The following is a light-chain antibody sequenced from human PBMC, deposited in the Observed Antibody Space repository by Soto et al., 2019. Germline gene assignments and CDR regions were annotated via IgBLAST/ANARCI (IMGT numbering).Light chain of an antibody. V-gene: IGKV1-27*01. CDR2: AAS. J-gene: IGKJ5*01. CDR3: QKYNRLPIT. Sequence: DIQMTQSPSSLSASIGNRVTITCRASQTSGNFLAWYQQKPGKVPRLLIYAASALQSGVPSRFSGSGSGIDFNLSISSLQAEDVGTYYCQKYNRLPITFGQGTRLDI. CDR1: QTSGNF.